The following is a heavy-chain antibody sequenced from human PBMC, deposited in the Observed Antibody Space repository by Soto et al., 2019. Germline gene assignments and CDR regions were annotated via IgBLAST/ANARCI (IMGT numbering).Heavy chain of an antibody. Sequence: QLRLQESGPGLVKPSETLSLTCTISGGFISSSSYFWAWIRQSPGKGLEWIGSIDYTGTTYNNPSLKSRVTMSVDTSNNHFSLEVDSVTAADTALYYCCRRAPEGFDPWGQGTLVTVSS. J-gene: IGHJ5*02. V-gene: IGHV4-39*02. CDR1: GGFISSSSYF. CDR3: CRRAPEGFDP. CDR2: IDYTGTT.